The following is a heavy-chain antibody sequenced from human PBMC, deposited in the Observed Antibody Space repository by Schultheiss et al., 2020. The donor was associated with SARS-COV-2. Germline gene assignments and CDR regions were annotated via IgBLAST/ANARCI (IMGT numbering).Heavy chain of an antibody. CDR1: GGSISSSNW. Sequence: SETLSLTCAVSGGSISSSNWWSWVRQPPGKGLEWIGEIYHSGSTNYNPSLKSRVTISVDKSKNQFSLKLSSVTAADTAVYYCARAPRSSGPGSGGSKQYYYYYGMDVWGQGTTVTVSS. V-gene: IGHV4-4*02. J-gene: IGHJ6*02. D-gene: IGHD2-15*01. CDR2: IYHSGST. CDR3: ARAPRSSGPGSGGSKQYYYYYGMDV.